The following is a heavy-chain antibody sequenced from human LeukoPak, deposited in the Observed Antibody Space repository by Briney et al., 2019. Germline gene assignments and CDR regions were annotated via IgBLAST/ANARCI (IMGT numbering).Heavy chain of an antibody. D-gene: IGHD3-22*01. CDR3: AKRADSSAHSFDY. CDR1: GFTFSSYA. CDR2: IRSSDSTT. Sequence: GGSLRLSCAASGFTFSSYAMSWVRQAPGKGLEWLSYIRSSDSTTYYADSVKGRFTISRDNAKNSLYLQMDSLRVEDTAVYYCAKRADSSAHSFDYWGQGTLVTVSS. J-gene: IGHJ4*02. V-gene: IGHV3-48*04.